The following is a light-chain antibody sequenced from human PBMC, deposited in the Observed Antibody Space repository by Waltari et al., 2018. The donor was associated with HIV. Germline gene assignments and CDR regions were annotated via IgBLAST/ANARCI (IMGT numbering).Light chain of an antibody. J-gene: IGKJ4*01. Sequence: DIQMTQSSFSVFAFVGETVIIPCRASQDITTSLAWYQVKPGEAPNLLIYEASKLGTGVPPRCAGSGSGTDFTLTISSLHPEDFAVYYCQQGNAFPHTFGGGTRV. CDR1: QDITTS. V-gene: IGKV1-12*01. CDR3: QQGNAFPHT. CDR2: EAS.